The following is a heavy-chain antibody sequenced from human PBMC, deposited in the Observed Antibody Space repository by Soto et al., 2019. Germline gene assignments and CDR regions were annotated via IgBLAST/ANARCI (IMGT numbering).Heavy chain of an antibody. Sequence: QLQLQESGPGLVKPSETLSLTCTVSGGSISSSSYYWGWIRQPPGKGLEWIGSIYYSGSTYYNPSLKSRVTISVDTSKNQFSLKLSSVTAADTAVYYCARRRGYSYGNDYFDYWGQGTLVTVSS. V-gene: IGHV4-39*01. CDR1: GGSISSSSYY. J-gene: IGHJ4*02. CDR2: IYYSGST. D-gene: IGHD5-18*01. CDR3: ARRRGYSYGNDYFDY.